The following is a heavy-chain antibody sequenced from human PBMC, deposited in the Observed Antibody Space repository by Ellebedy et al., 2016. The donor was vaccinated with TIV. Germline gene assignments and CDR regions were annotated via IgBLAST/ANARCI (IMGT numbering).Heavy chain of an antibody. CDR1: GGSISSYY. CDR3: ARGGEWSLLAHIDNWFDP. Sequence: GSLRLSXTVSGGSISSYYWSWIRQPAGKGLEWIGRIYTSGSTNYNPSLKSRVTMSVDTSKNQFSLKLSSVTAADTAVYYCARGGEWSLLAHIDNWFDPWGQGTLVTVSS. V-gene: IGHV4-4*07. CDR2: IYTSGST. J-gene: IGHJ5*02. D-gene: IGHD3-16*01.